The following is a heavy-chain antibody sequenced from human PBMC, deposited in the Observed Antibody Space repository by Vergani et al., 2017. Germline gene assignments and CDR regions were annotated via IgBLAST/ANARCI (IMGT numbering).Heavy chain of an antibody. J-gene: IGHJ4*02. Sequence: QVQLVESGGGVVQRGGSLRLSCATSGFTLSNYDMQWIRQGPGKGLEFVAFIQFDGSNQYYADSVKGRVTLSRDFSKNTLYLQMNSLRTDDTATYYCAKHFRGWGIDYWGQGTQVIVS. CDR2: IQFDGSNQ. V-gene: IGHV3-30*02. D-gene: IGHD3-16*01. CDR3: AKHFRGWGIDY. CDR1: GFTLSNYD.